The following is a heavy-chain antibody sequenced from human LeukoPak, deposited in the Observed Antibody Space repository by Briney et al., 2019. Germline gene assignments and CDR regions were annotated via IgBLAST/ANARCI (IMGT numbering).Heavy chain of an antibody. CDR1: GFTFSSYA. J-gene: IGHJ4*02. D-gene: IGHD3-10*01. CDR2: ISYDGSNK. Sequence: GGSLRLSCAASGFTFSSYAMHWVRQAPGKGLEWVAVISYDGSNKYYADSVKGRFTISRDNSKNTLYLQMNSLRAEDTAVYYCARDSEKNRGVPDYWGQGTLVTVSS. CDR3: ARDSEKNRGVPDY. V-gene: IGHV3-30-3*01.